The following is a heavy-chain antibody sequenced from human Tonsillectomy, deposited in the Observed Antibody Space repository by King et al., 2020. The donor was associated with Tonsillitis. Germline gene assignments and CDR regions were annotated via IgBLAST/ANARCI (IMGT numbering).Heavy chain of an antibody. V-gene: IGHV4-39*07. CDR3: ARHHFYVDAFDI. Sequence: QLQESGPGLVKPSETLSLTCTVSGGSISSSSYYWGWIRQPPGKGLEWIGSIYYSGNTYYTPYIKSRVTISLDTSKNQFSLKLNSVTAADTAVYYCARHHFYVDAFDIWGQGTMVTVSS. D-gene: IGHD2/OR15-2a*01. CDR2: IYYSGNT. J-gene: IGHJ3*02. CDR1: GGSISSSSYY.